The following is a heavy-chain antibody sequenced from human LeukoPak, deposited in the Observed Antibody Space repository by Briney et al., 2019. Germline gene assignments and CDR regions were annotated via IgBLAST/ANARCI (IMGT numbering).Heavy chain of an antibody. Sequence: GGSLRPSCAASGFTFSSYAMHWVRQAPGKGLEYVSTISSNGGSTYYADSVKGRFIISRDNSKNTLYLQMGSLRAEDMAVFYCARENTFFDLWGQGALVTVSS. J-gene: IGHJ4*02. CDR2: ISSNGGST. CDR3: ARENTFFDL. CDR1: GFTFSSYA. V-gene: IGHV3-64*02.